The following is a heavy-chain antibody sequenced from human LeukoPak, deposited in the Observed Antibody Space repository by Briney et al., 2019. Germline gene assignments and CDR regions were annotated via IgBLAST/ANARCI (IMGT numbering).Heavy chain of an antibody. Sequence: ASVKVSCKASGYTFTGYYMHWVRQAPGQGLEWMGRINPNSGGTNYAQKFQGRVTMTRDTSISTAYMELSRLRSDDTAVYYCAREEGDTAMVSLFDYGGQEPRAPVPS. CDR1: GYTFTGYY. V-gene: IGHV1-2*06. D-gene: IGHD5-18*01. CDR2: INPNSGGT. J-gene: IGHJ4*02. CDR3: AREEGDTAMVSLFDY.